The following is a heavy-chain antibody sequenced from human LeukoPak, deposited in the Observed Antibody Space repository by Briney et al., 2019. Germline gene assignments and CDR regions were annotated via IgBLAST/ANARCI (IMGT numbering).Heavy chain of an antibody. CDR2: INPSGGST. V-gene: IGHV1-46*01. CDR3: ARERWLQSRRSYYYGMDV. Sequence: ASVKVSCKASGYTFTSYYMYWVRQAPGQGLEWMGIINPSGGSTTYAQSFQGRVTITADKSTSTAYMELSSLRSEDTAVYYCARERWLQSRRSYYYGMDVWGQGTTVTVSS. D-gene: IGHD5-24*01. J-gene: IGHJ6*02. CDR1: GYTFTSYY.